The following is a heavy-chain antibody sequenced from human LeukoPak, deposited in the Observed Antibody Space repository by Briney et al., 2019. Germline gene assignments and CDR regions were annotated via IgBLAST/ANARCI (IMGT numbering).Heavy chain of an antibody. Sequence: SETLSLTCTVSGGSISSYYWIWIRPPAGKGLEWIGRIYTSGSTNYNPSLKSRVTMSVDTSKNQFSLKLSSVTAADTAVYYCARESGSYASADYWGQGTLVTVSS. V-gene: IGHV4-4*07. D-gene: IGHD1-26*01. CDR3: ARESGSYASADY. CDR2: IYTSGST. CDR1: GGSISSYY. J-gene: IGHJ4*02.